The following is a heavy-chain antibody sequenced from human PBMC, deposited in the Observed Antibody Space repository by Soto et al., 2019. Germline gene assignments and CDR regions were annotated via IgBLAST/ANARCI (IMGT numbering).Heavy chain of an antibody. D-gene: IGHD3-16*01. V-gene: IGHV1-8*01. CDR3: ASDMSTT. J-gene: IGHJ5*02. CDR2: MNPNSGHT. CDR1: GYTFTSHD. Sequence: QVQLVQSGAEVKKPGASVKVSCKASGYTFTSHDINWMRQTTGQGPEWMGWMNPNSGHTNYAQKFHGRVTMTRDTSISTAYMELTNLRSEDTAIYYCASDMSTTWGQGTLVTVSS.